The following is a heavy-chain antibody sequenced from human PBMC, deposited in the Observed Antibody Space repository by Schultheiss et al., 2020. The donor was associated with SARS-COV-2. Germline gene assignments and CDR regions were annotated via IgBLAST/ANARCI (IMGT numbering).Heavy chain of an antibody. CDR2: ISSSGSTI. CDR3: AREGTMIVRGAFDI. Sequence: GGSLRLSCAASGFTFSSYSMNWVRQAPGKGLEWVSSISSSGSTIYYADSVKGRFTISRDNAKNSLYLQMNSLRAEDTAVYYCAREGTMIVRGAFDIWGQGTMVTVSS. V-gene: IGHV3-48*04. J-gene: IGHJ3*02. D-gene: IGHD3-22*01. CDR1: GFTFSSYS.